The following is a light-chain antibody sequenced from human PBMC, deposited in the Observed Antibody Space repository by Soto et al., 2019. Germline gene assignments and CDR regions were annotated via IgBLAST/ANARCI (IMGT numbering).Light chain of an antibody. CDR2: SNN. CDR3: VVWDDTVSGQM. Sequence: SVLTQPPSASGTPGQVVIISCSGCNSNIVRNTVNWYQHLPGTAPKLLIYSNNQRPSGVPDRFSGSKSGTSASLAIRGLQSDDEADYYCVVWDDTVSGQMFRGGTQRT. V-gene: IGLV1-44*01. J-gene: IGLJ3*02. CDR1: NSNIVRNT.